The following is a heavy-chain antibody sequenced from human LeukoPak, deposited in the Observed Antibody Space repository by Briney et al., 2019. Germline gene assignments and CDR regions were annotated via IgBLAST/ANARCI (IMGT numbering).Heavy chain of an antibody. D-gene: IGHD6-19*01. Sequence: KPSEPLSLTCTVSGGSTNTSSYYWAWIRQPPGKALEWMGSIYYIENTYYNPTLKTTVTISVDTSTTTFSLPMGSVTAPDPAVTFRAGGGQWLAHYFDCWGQGTLVTVSS. CDR1: GGSTNTSSYY. CDR2: IYYIENT. J-gene: IGHJ4*02. V-gene: IGHV4-39*02. CDR3: AGGGQWLAHYFDC.